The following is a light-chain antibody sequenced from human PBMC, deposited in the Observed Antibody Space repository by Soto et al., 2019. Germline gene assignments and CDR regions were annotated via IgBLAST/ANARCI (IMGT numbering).Light chain of an antibody. Sequence: IQMTQSPSTLSASVGDRVTITCRASHNIERWMAWYQQKRGRAPSLLLFDATTLHSGVPSRFSGGGSGTEFTLTINGLQPDDFATYYCQQFAKSSTFGQGTTVEIK. CDR3: QQFAKSST. CDR1: HNIERW. CDR2: DAT. J-gene: IGKJ1*01. V-gene: IGKV1-5*01.